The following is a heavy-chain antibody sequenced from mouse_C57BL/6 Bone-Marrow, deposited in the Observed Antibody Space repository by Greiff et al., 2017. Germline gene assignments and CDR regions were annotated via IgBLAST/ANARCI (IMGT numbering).Heavy chain of an antibody. V-gene: IGHV14-4*01. D-gene: IGHD1-1*01. Sequence: SGAELVRPGASVKLSCTASGFNIKDDYMHWVKQRPEQGLEWIGWIDPENGDTEYASKFQGKATITADTSSNTAYLQLSSLTSEDTAVYYCTTIPNLFFAYWGQGTLVTVSA. CDR1: GFNIKDDY. CDR2: IDPENGDT. CDR3: TTIPNLFFAY. J-gene: IGHJ3*01.